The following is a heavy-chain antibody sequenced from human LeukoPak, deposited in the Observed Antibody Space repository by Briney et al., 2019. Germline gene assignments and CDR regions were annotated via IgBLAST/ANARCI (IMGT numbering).Heavy chain of an antibody. Sequence: ASETLSLTCIVSGGSITNYIYHWAWIRQPPGRGLECIGTIYYSGSTSYNPSRKSRVTISADTSKNQFSLKLSSVTAADTAVYYCARGRGYSDSSSYYFDYWGQGTLVTDS. D-gene: IGHD3-22*01. CDR3: ARGRGYSDSSSYYFDY. V-gene: IGHV4-39*01. CDR1: GGSITNYIYH. J-gene: IGHJ4*02. CDR2: IYYSGST.